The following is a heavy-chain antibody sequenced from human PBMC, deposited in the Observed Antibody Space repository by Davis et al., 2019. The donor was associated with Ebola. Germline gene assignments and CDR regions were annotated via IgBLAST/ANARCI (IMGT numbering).Heavy chain of an antibody. CDR3: ARDGVVFDYYYGMDV. J-gene: IGHJ6*02. CDR1: GGFISSGGYY. CDR2: IYYSGST. Sequence: SETLSLTCTVSGGFISSGGYYWSWIRQHPGKGLEWIGYIYYSGSTYYNPSLKSRVTISVDTSKNQFSLKLSSVTAADTAVYYCARDGVVFDYYYGMDVWGQGTTVTVSS. V-gene: IGHV4-31*03. D-gene: IGHD3-3*01.